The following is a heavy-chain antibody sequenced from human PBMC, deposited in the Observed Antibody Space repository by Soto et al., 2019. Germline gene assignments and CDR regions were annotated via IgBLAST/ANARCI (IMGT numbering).Heavy chain of an antibody. V-gene: IGHV3-23*01. CDR2: IRGSGSST. D-gene: IGHD2-15*01. J-gene: IGHJ4*02. Sequence: GGSVRRSGAGCGWTVSSYARSWVRQAPGKGLEWVSSIRGSGSSTNYADSVKGRFTISRDNSKNTLYLQMNSLRAEDTAVYYCARHPTVVTTWDVYFDYWGQGTLVTV. CDR3: ARHPTVVTTWDVYFDY. CDR1: GWTVSSYA.